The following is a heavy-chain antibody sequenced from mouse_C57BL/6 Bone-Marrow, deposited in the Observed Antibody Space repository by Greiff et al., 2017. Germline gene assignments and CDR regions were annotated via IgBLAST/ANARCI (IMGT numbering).Heavy chain of an antibody. CDR2: IYPGSGNT. CDR3: ARDWVFDY. D-gene: IGHD4-1*01. Sequence: QVQLQQSGAELVRPGASVKLSCKASGYTFTDYYINWVKQRPGQGLEWIARIYPGSGNTYYNEKFKGKATLTAEKSSSTAYMQLSSLTSEDSAVYFCARDWVFDYWGQGTTLTVSS. V-gene: IGHV1-76*01. CDR1: GYTFTDYY. J-gene: IGHJ2*01.